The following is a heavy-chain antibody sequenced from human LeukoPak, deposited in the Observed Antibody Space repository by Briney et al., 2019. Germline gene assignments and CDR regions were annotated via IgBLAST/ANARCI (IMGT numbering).Heavy chain of an antibody. V-gene: IGHV3-48*04. D-gene: IGHD1-26*01. Sequence: GGSLRLSCAVSGFTFSSYSMNWVRQAPGKGLEWLSYISSSSSTIYYADSVKGRFTISRDNAKNTLYLQMNSLRAEDTAVYYCARDGSYIDYWGQGTLVTVSS. CDR2: ISSSSSTI. J-gene: IGHJ4*02. CDR3: ARDGSYIDY. CDR1: GFTFSSYS.